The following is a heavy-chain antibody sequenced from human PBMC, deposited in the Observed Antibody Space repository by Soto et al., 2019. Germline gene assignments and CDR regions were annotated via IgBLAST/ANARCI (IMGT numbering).Heavy chain of an antibody. D-gene: IGHD3-10*01. J-gene: IGHJ3*02. Sequence: QVHLQESGPGLVKPSGTLSLTCTVSNASISSRKWWTWVRQTPGKGLEWIGEIYHSGSNNHNPSLKSRVTMSVDTSKNQFSLKMTSVTAADTGVYYCASKFGELLADAFDIWGQGTVVTVSS. CDR2: IYHSGSN. V-gene: IGHV4-4*02. CDR3: ASKFGELLADAFDI. CDR1: NASISSRKW.